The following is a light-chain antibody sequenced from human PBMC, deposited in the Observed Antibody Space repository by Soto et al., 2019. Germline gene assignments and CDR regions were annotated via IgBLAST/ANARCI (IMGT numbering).Light chain of an antibody. CDR1: SSDVGCYNY. V-gene: IGLV2-14*01. CDR3: SSYTSSSTLVV. CDR2: EVS. Sequence: QSVLTQPASVSGSPGQSITISCTGTSSDVGCYNYVSWYQQHPGKAPKLMIYEVSNRPSGVSNRFSGSKSGNTASLTISGLQAEDEADYYCSSYTSSSTLVVFGGGTQMTVL. J-gene: IGLJ2*01.